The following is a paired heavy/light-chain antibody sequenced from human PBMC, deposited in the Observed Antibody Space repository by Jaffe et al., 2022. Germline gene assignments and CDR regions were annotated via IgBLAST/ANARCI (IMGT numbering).Light chain of an antibody. J-gene: IGKJ5*01. CDR3: QQFNSYPT. CDR1: QGISSA. V-gene: IGKV1-13*02. CDR2: DAS. Sequence: AIQLTQSPSSLSASVGDRVTITCRASQGISSALAWYQQKPGKAPKLLIYDASSLESGVPSRFSGSGSGTDFTLTISSLQPEDFATYYCQQFNSYPTFGQGTRLEIK.
Heavy chain of an antibody. CDR3: ARHVRGRIAVAGTPGSVTDY. Sequence: QVQLQESGPGLVKPSETLSLTCAVSGYSISSGYYWGWIRQPPGKGLEWIGSIYHSGSTYYNPSLKSRVTISVDTSKNQFSLKLSSVTAADTAVYYCARHVRGRIAVAGTPGSVTDYWGQGTLVTVSS. CDR1: GYSISSGYY. D-gene: IGHD6-19*01. J-gene: IGHJ4*02. CDR2: IYHSGST. V-gene: IGHV4-38-2*01.